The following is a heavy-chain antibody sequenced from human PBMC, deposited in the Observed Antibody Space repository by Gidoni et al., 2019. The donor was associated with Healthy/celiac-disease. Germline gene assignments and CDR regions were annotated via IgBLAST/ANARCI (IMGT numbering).Heavy chain of an antibody. CDR1: GYSFTSYW. Sequence: EVQLVQSGAEVKKPGESLKISCKGSGYSFTSYWIGWGRQMTGKGLEWMGTIYPGDSDTRDSPSFQGPVTISADKSISTAYLQWSSLTASATAMYYCARGLGSSSRGVFDYWGQGTLVTVSS. CDR2: IYPGDSDT. V-gene: IGHV5-51*03. J-gene: IGHJ4*02. D-gene: IGHD6-13*01. CDR3: ARGLGSSSRGVFDY.